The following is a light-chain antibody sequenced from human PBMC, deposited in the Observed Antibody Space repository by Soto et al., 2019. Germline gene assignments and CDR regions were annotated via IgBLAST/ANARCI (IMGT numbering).Light chain of an antibody. J-gene: IGKJ1*01. V-gene: IGKV1-5*01. CDR2: DAS. CDR1: QSVSNW. CDR3: QQYNTYSA. Sequence: DIQMTQSPSTLSASVGDRVTITCRARQSVSNWLAWYQQKRGKAPELLIYDASSLKSGVPSRFSGSGSGTEFTLTISILQPDDFATYYCQQYNTYSAFGQGTKVEIK.